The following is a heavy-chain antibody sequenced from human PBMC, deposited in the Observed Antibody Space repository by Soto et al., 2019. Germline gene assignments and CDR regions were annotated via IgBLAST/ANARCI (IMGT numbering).Heavy chain of an antibody. D-gene: IGHD5-18*01. V-gene: IGHV1-8*01. J-gene: IGHJ6*02. CDR3: ARGHSYDRTNGMDV. CDR2: MNPNSGNT. CDR1: GYTFTSYD. Sequence: QVQLVQSGAEVKKPGASVKVSCKASGYTFTSYDINWVRQATGQGLEWMGWMNPNSGNTGYAQKFQGRVTMTRNTSISTAYMELSSLRSEDAAVYYCARGHSYDRTNGMDVWGQGPTVTVSS.